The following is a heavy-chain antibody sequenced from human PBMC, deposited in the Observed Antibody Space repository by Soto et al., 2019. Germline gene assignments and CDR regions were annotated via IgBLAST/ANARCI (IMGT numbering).Heavy chain of an antibody. V-gene: IGHV3-48*01. Sequence: GGSLRLSCAASGFTFSSYSMNWVRQAPGKGLEWVSYISSSSSTIYYADSVKGRFTISRDNAKNSLYLQMNSLRAEDTAVYYCARFAVGATFDYWGRGTLVTVSS. D-gene: IGHD1-26*01. CDR2: ISSSSSTI. CDR1: GFTFSSYS. J-gene: IGHJ4*02. CDR3: ARFAVGATFDY.